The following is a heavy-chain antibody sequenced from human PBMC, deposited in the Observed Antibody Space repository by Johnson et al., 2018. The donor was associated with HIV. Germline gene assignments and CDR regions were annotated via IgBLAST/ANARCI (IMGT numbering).Heavy chain of an antibody. D-gene: IGHD1-7*01. Sequence: VQVVESGGGVVQPGRSLRLSCAASGFTFSSYAMHWVRQAPGKGLEWVAVISYDGSNKYYADSVKGRFTISRDNSKNTLYLQMNSLRAEDTAVYYCATSLTGTRPFDIWGQGTMVTVSS. V-gene: IGHV3-30-3*01. CDR2: ISYDGSNK. CDR1: GFTFSSYA. J-gene: IGHJ3*02. CDR3: ATSLTGTRPFDI.